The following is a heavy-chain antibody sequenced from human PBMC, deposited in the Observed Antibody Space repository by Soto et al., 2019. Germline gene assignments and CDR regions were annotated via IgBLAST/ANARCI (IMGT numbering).Heavy chain of an antibody. CDR2: ISPSSGNT. J-gene: IGHJ6*02. Sequence: ASVKVSCKTSGYTFSSHGISWVRQAPGQGLEWMGWISPSSGNTHFAPKVQGRVSLATDTSTSTAYMELRSLTSDDTAMYYCARAGIQITMVRGDGGYYGMDVWGQGTTVTVSS. D-gene: IGHD3-10*01. CDR1: GYTFSSHG. CDR3: ARAGIQITMVRGDGGYYGMDV. V-gene: IGHV1-18*04.